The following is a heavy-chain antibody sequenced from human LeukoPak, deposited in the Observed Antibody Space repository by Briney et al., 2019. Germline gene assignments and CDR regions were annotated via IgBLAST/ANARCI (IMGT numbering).Heavy chain of an antibody. CDR1: GFTFSTYA. V-gene: IGHV3-23*01. CDR2: ISSSGSST. J-gene: IGHJ4*02. CDR3: ARGPRYSSSWYPGNY. Sequence: GGSLRLSCVASGFTFSTYAMSWVRQAPGKGLEWVSVISSSGSSTYYADSVKGRFTISRDNLKNTLYLQMNSLRAEDTAVYYCARGPRYSSSWYPGNYWGQGTLVTVSS. D-gene: IGHD6-13*01.